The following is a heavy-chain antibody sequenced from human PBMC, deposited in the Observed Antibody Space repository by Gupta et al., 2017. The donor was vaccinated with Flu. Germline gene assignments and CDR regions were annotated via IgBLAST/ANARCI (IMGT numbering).Heavy chain of an antibody. V-gene: IGHV4-34*01. J-gene: IGHJ6*02. CDR3: ARGRRGMDV. CDR1: GGSFRGYY. Sequence: QVPLQQCGAALLKPSQPLSRPCAGYGGSFRGYYWTWIRQPPGKGLEWIGEINHSGSTNYNPALESRVTISLDTSKNQFSLKLSSVTAADTAGYYCARGRRGMDVWGQGTTVTVSS. CDR2: INHSGST.